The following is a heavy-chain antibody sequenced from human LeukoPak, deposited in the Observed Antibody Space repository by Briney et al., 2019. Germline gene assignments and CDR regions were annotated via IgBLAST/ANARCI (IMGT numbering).Heavy chain of an antibody. V-gene: IGHV1-69*06. D-gene: IGHD3-16*01. Sequence: GASVKVSCKASGGTFSSYAISWVRQAPGQGLEWMGGIIPIFGTAIYAQKFQGRVTMTEDTSTDTAYMELSSLRSEDTAVYYCATGRSNDYVWGSYSSWGQGTLVTVSS. CDR3: ATGRSNDYVWGSYSS. CDR1: GGTFSSYA. CDR2: IIPIFGTA. J-gene: IGHJ4*02.